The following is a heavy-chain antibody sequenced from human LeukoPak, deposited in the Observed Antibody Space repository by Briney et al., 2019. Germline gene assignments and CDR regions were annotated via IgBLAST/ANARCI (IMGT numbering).Heavy chain of an antibody. CDR3: AKSQPPYSVGATTPWFDP. V-gene: IGHV3-23*01. Sequence: GGSLRLSCAASGFTFSSYAMSWVRQAPGKGLEWVSAISGSGGSTYYADSVKGRFTISRDNSKNTLYLQMNSLRAEDTAVYYCAKSQPPYSVGATTPWFDPWGQGTLVTVSS. J-gene: IGHJ5*02. CDR1: GFTFSSYA. CDR2: ISGSGGST. D-gene: IGHD1-26*01.